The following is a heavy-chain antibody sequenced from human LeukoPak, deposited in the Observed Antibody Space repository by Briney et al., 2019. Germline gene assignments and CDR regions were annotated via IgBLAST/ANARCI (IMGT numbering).Heavy chain of an antibody. V-gene: IGHV3-64*01. D-gene: IGHD6-19*01. J-gene: IGHJ6*02. CDR1: GLTFSTYA. CDR2: ISSNGGST. Sequence: GGSLRLSCAASGLTFSTYAMHWVRQAPGKGLEYVSGISSNGGSTYYGKSVKGRFTISRDNSKNTLYLQMGSLRAEDTAVYYCAKDSAVAGNYGMDVWGQGTTVTVS. CDR3: AKDSAVAGNYGMDV.